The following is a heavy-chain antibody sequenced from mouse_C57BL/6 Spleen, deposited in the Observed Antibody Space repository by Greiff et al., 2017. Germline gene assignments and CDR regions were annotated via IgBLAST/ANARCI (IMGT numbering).Heavy chain of an antibody. D-gene: IGHD4-1*01. CDR3: AREGVGREDFDY. Sequence: VQLQQSGAELMKPGASVKLSCKATGYTFTGYWIEWVKQRPGHGLELIGEILPGRGSTNYTEKFTGQATFTADTSSNTAYMQLSSLTTEDSAIYDCAREGVGREDFDYWGQGTTLTVSS. V-gene: IGHV1-9*01. CDR2: ILPGRGST. CDR1: GYTFTGYW. J-gene: IGHJ2*01.